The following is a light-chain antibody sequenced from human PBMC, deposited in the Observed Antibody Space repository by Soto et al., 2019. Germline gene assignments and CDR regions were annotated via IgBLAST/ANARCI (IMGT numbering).Light chain of an antibody. Sequence: ETVLTQSPGTLSLSPGERATLSCRASQSVSSSYLAWYQQKPGQAPRLLIYGASSRATGIPDRFSGSGSGTDFTLTISRLEPEDFAVYYWQQYNRSPYTLGQGTKLEIK. CDR1: QSVSSSY. J-gene: IGKJ2*01. CDR2: GAS. V-gene: IGKV3-20*01. CDR3: QQYNRSPYT.